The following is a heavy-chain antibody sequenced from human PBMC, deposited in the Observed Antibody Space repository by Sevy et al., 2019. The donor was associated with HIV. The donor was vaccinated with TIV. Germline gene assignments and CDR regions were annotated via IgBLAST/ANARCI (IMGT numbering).Heavy chain of an antibody. CDR1: GGSISSYY. V-gene: IGHV4-59*01. J-gene: IGHJ4*02. CDR2: IYYSGST. CDR3: ARGLGSSGWYVPDY. D-gene: IGHD6-19*01. Sequence: SETLSLTCTVSGGSISSYYWSWIRQPPGKGLEWIGYIYYSGSTNYNPSLKSRVTISVDTSKNKFSLKLSSVTAADAAVYYCARGLGSSGWYVPDYWGQGTLVTVSS.